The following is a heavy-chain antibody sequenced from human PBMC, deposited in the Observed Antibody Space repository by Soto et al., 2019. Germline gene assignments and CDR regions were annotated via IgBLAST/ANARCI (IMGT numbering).Heavy chain of an antibody. J-gene: IGHJ1*01. V-gene: IGHV3-23*01. CDR3: AKDGAAHIHLYNSGSSYDH. Sequence: HPGGSLRLSCAASGFIFSSYAMSWVRQAPGKGLEWVSAISGSDGSTYYADSVKGRFTISRDNSRNTLYLQMNSLRAEDTAVYYCAKDGAAHIHLYNSGSSYDHWGQGTLVTVSS. D-gene: IGHD3-22*01. CDR1: GFIFSSYA. CDR2: ISGSDGST.